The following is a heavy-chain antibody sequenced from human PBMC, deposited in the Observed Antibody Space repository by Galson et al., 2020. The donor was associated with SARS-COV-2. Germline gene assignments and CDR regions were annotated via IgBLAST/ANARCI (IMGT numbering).Heavy chain of an antibody. D-gene: IGHD3-9*01. J-gene: IGHJ4*02. CDR3: ARENYDILTGSGGGFDY. Sequence: ASVTVSCKASGYTFTGYYMHWVRQAPGQGLEWMGWINPNSGGTNYAQKFQGRVTMTRDTSISTAYMELSRLRSDDTAVYYCARENYDILTGSGGGFDYWGQGTLVTVSS. CDR2: INPNSGGT. CDR1: GYTFTGYY. V-gene: IGHV1-2*02.